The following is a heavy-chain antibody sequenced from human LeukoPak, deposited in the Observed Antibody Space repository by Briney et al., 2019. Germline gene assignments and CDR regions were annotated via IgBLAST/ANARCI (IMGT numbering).Heavy chain of an antibody. CDR3: ARGDPHADR. Sequence: GGSLRLSCAASGFDLNTYDMKWVRQSPGKGLEWIADITISGHTKNDADSVKGRFTISKDNAGTSLYLQMNSLTVEDTGVYYCARGDPHADRWGQGTLVTVSS. V-gene: IGHV3-48*03. J-gene: IGHJ5*02. CDR2: ITISGHTK. CDR1: GFDLNTYD.